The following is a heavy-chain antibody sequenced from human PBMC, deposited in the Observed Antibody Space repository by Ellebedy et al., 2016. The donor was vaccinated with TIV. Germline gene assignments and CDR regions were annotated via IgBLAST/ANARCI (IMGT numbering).Heavy chain of an antibody. Sequence: GESLKISCAAWGFSFSNFWMSWVRQAPGKGLEWVAVIWYDGSNKYYADSVKGRFTISRDNSKNTLYLQMNSLRAEDTAVYYCARDSEAFDIWGQGTMVTVSS. V-gene: IGHV3-33*08. CDR2: IWYDGSNK. CDR3: ARDSEAFDI. J-gene: IGHJ3*02. CDR1: GFSFSNFW.